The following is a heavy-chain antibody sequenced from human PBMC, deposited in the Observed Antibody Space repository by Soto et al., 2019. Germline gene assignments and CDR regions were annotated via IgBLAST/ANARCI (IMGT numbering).Heavy chain of an antibody. J-gene: IGHJ6*03. Sequence: PSETLSLTCAVYGGSFSGYYWSWIRQPPGKGLEWIGEINHSGSTNYNPSLKSRVTISVDTSKNQFPLKLSSVTAPDRAVYYCARGSWGGATVPPGYYYYYMDVGGKGTTVTVS. D-gene: IGHD4-17*01. V-gene: IGHV4-34*01. CDR1: GGSFSGYY. CDR2: INHSGST. CDR3: ARGSWGGATVPPGYYYYYMDV.